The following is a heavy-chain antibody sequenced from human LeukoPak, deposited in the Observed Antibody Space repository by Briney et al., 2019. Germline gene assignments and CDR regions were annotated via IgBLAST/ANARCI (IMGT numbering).Heavy chain of an antibody. D-gene: IGHD3-22*01. CDR2: VYYSGST. J-gene: IGHJ1*01. Sequence: SETLSLTCTVSGDSISSYYWSWIRQPPGTGLEWIGYVYYSGSTNYNPSLKSRVTISVDTSKNQFSLMLSSVTAADTAVYYCAKAAYYYDSGGYYYGYFQHWGQGTLVTVSS. CDR3: AKAAYYYDSGGYYYGYFQH. V-gene: IGHV4-59*01. CDR1: GDSISSYY.